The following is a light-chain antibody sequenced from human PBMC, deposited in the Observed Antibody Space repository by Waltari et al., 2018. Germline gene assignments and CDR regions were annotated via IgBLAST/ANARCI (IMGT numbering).Light chain of an antibody. V-gene: IGKV2-28*01. J-gene: IGKJ4*01. CDR1: QSLLHRNGHNS. CDR3: MQALQTPLT. Sequence: DIVMTQSPLSLPVTPGEPASIPCRSSQSLLHRNGHNSVDWYLQKPGQSPQLLIYWGSNRVSGVPDRFSGSGSGTDFTLKISRVEAEDVGVYYCMQALQTPLTFGGGTKVEIK. CDR2: WGS.